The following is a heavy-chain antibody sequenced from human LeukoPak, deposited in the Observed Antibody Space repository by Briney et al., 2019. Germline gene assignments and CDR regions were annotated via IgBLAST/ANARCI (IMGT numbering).Heavy chain of an antibody. CDR2: ISTYNGNT. CDR3: ASKYYYDSSGYPFDY. J-gene: IGHJ4*02. CDR1: GYTFTSYG. D-gene: IGHD3-22*01. V-gene: IGHV1-18*01. Sequence: ASVKVSCKASGYTFTSYGISWVRQAPGQGLEWMGWISTYNGNTNYAQKFQGRVTITADKSTSTAYMELSSLRSEDTAVYYCASKYYYDSSGYPFDYWGQGTLVTVSS.